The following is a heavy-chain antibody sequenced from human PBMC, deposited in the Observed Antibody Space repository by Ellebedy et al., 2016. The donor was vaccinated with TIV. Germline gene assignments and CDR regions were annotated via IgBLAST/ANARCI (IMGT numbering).Heavy chain of an antibody. CDR3: ARGRRGLSWGV. J-gene: IGHJ4*02. Sequence: MPSETLSLTCTVSGGSISSYYWGWIRQPPGKGLEWIGEINHSGSTNYNPSLKSRVTVSVDTSKNQFSLKLSSVTAADTAVYYCARGRRGLSWGVWGQGTLVTVSS. V-gene: IGHV4-34*01. D-gene: IGHD3-10*01. CDR2: INHSGST. CDR1: GGSISSYY.